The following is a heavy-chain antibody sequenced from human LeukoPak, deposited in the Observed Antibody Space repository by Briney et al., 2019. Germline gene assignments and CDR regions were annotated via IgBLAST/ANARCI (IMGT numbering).Heavy chain of an antibody. Sequence: GESLKISCKGSGYSINNYWIGWVRQMPGKGLEWMGIIYPADSDIRYSPPFQGQVTISADKSISTAYLQWSSLKASDTAMYYCARQEYCSGGSCYTWFDPWGQGTLVTVSS. CDR1: GYSINNYW. CDR2: IYPADSDI. J-gene: IGHJ5*02. CDR3: ARQEYCSGGSCYTWFDP. D-gene: IGHD2-15*01. V-gene: IGHV5-51*01.